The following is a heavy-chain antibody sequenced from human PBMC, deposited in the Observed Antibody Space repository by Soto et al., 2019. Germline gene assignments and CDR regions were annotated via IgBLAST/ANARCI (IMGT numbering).Heavy chain of an antibody. D-gene: IGHD4-17*01. V-gene: IGHV2-26*01. Sequence: YGPKLVNHTGTLPMTFTVSGFSLITGKMGARCMPNAPAKALEWLAHIFSDNERSYSTSLQGRLTISKDTSGRQVVLSITNVDPVDTATYYCARMNVDSYQFYYAMDVWGQGTTVTVSS. CDR1: GFSLITGKMG. CDR3: ARMNVDSYQFYYAMDV. CDR2: IFSDNER. J-gene: IGHJ6*02.